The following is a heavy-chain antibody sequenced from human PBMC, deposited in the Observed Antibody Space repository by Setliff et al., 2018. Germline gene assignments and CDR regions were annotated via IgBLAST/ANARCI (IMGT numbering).Heavy chain of an antibody. CDR2: INHRGST. CDR1: GGTFSDYY. Sequence: SETLSLTCAAYGGTFSDYYWTWIRQPPGKGLEWIGEINHRGSTNYNPSLKSRATISLDTSKSQFFLKLNSVTATDTGVYYCARMTGFAYMDVWGKGTPVTVSS. J-gene: IGHJ6*03. V-gene: IGHV4-34*01. CDR3: ARMTGFAYMDV.